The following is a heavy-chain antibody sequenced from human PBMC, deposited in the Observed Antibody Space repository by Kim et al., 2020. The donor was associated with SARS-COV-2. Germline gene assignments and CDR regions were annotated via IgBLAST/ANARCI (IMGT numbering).Heavy chain of an antibody. Sequence: KRRVTVSVDTSKNQFSLKLSSVSAADTAVYYCARDYKYCSSTSCRGWFDPWGQGTLVTVSS. J-gene: IGHJ5*02. D-gene: IGHD2-2*01. CDR3: ARDYKYCSSTSCRGWFDP. V-gene: IGHV4-34*01.